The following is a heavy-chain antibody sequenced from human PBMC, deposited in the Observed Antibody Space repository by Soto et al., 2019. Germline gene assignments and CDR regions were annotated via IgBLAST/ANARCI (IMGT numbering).Heavy chain of an antibody. CDR3: ARGYCSSTSCSPNAFDI. CDR1: GGTFSSYT. Sequence: QVQLVQSGAEVKKPGSSVKVSCKASGGTFSSYTISWVRQAPGQGLEWMGRIIPILGIANYAQKFQGRVTITADKSTSTAYMELSSLRSEDPAVYYCARGYCSSTSCSPNAFDIWGQGTMVTVSS. D-gene: IGHD2-2*01. V-gene: IGHV1-69*02. J-gene: IGHJ3*02. CDR2: IIPILGIA.